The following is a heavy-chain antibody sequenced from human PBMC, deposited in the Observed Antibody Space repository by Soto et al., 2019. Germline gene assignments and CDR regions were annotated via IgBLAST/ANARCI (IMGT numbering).Heavy chain of an antibody. J-gene: IGHJ6*02. V-gene: IGHV1-69*02. CDR1: GGTFSSYT. CDR2: IIPILGIA. D-gene: IGHD3-22*01. CDR3: ARGPDSSGYYYYYGMDV. Sequence: QVQLVQSGAEVKKPGSSVKVSCKASGGTFSSYTISWVRQAPGQGLEWMGRIIPILGIANYAQKFQGRVTITADKSTSTAYMELSRLRSEDTAVYYCARGPDSSGYYYYYGMDVWGQGTTVTVSS.